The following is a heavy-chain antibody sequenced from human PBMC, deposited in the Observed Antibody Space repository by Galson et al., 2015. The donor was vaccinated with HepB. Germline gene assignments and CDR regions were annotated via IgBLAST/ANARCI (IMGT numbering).Heavy chain of an antibody. CDR3: ARDPGIRTFDY. V-gene: IGHV1-2*02. D-gene: IGHD5-18*01. CDR1: GYTFTGYY. CDR2: INPSSGGT. Sequence: QSGAEVKKPGASVKVSCKASGYTFTGYYMHWVRQAPGQGLEWMGWINPSSGGTNYAQKFQGRVTMTRDTSISTAYMELSRLRSDDTAVYYCARDPGIRTFDYWGQGTLVTVSS. J-gene: IGHJ4*02.